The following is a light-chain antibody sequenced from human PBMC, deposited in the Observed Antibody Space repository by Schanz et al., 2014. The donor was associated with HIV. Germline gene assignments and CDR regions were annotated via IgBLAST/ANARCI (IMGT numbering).Light chain of an antibody. CDR3: QSYDTTLPSSV. CDR2: EVA. J-gene: IGLJ3*02. CDR1: TGDIGSYDL. Sequence: QSALTQPASVSGSPGQSITISCTGTTGDIGSYDLVSWYQQHPGKAPKLLIYEVAKRPSGVPDRFSGSKSGNTASLTISGLQAEDEADYYCQSYDTTLPSSVFGGGTKLTVL. V-gene: IGLV2-23*02.